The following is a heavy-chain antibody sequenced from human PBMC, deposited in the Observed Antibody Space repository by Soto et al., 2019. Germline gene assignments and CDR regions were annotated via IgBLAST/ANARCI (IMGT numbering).Heavy chain of an antibody. Sequence: QVQLVESGGGVVQPGRSLRLSCAASGFTFSSYAMHWVRQAPGKGLEWVAVIAYDGSNKYYADSVKGRFTISRDNYKNTLYLQMNSLRADDTAVYYCARDLFDFWSGYSQAYGMDVWGPGTNVTVSS. CDR2: IAYDGSNK. V-gene: IGHV3-30-3*01. CDR3: ARDLFDFWSGYSQAYGMDV. CDR1: GFTFSSYA. J-gene: IGHJ6*02. D-gene: IGHD3-3*01.